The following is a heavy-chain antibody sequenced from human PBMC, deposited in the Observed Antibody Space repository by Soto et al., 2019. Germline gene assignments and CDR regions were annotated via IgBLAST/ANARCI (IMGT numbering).Heavy chain of an antibody. CDR1: GGSISSGDYY. D-gene: IGHD3-10*01. Sequence: QVQLQESGPGLVKPSQTLSLTCSVSGGSISSGDYYWTWIRQHPGKVLEWIGYIYYSGRTYDNPSLRSRITLSVDTTKNQFSLKLSSVTAAVTAVYYCARGPHSMVRGVPQFDPWGQGTLVTVSS. CDR3: ARGPHSMVRGVPQFDP. CDR2: IYYSGRT. J-gene: IGHJ5*02. V-gene: IGHV4-31*03.